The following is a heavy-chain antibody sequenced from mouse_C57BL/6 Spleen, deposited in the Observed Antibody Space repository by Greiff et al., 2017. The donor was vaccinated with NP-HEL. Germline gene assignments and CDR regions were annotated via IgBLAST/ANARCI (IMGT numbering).Heavy chain of an antibody. Sequence: QVQLQQPGTELVKPGASVKLSCKASGYTFTSYWMHWVKQRPGQGLEWIGNINPSNGGTNYNEKFKSKATMTVDKSSSTAYLQLSSLTSEDSAVYYCASSVYYYGSSYFYYAMDYWGQGTSVTVSS. J-gene: IGHJ4*01. V-gene: IGHV1-53*01. CDR1: GYTFTSYW. D-gene: IGHD1-1*01. CDR3: ASSVYYYGSSYFYYAMDY. CDR2: INPSNGGT.